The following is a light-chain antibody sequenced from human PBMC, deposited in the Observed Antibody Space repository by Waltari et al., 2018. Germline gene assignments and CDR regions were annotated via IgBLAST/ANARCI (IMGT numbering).Light chain of an antibody. CDR1: SSNIGKNY. V-gene: IGLV1-51*02. CDR2: EGT. Sequence: QSVLTQPPSVSAAPGQRVTIPCSGGSSNIGKNYVSWYRPFPGSAPKLLTYEGTEGPEVVPGRFAGSKSGTSATLDITGLQPGDEAEYYCGTWDSSLSGAVFGGGTLLTVL. J-gene: IGLJ7*01. CDR3: GTWDSSLSGAV.